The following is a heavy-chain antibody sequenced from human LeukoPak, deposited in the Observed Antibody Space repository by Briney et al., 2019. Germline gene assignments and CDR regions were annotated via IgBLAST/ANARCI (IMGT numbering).Heavy chain of an antibody. J-gene: IGHJ4*02. CDR2: SSAYNGNT. CDR1: GCTFTSFG. CDR3: TRDLGVDTTMIFFDY. Sequence: ASVKVSCKASGCTFTSFGISWVRQAPGQGLEWMGWSSAYNGNTNYAQKLQGRVTMTTDTSTSTAYMEVRSLRSDDTAVYYCTRDLGVDTTMIFFDYWGQGSLVTVSS. D-gene: IGHD5-18*01. V-gene: IGHV1-18*01.